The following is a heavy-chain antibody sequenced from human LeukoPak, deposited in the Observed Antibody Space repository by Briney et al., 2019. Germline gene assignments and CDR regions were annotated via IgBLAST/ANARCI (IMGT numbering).Heavy chain of an antibody. CDR3: ARGSAVAGTSEFDY. CDR1: GYTFTSYG. CDR2: ISAYNGNT. J-gene: IGHJ4*02. V-gene: IGHV1-18*01. D-gene: IGHD6-19*01. Sequence: ASVKVSCKASGYTFTSYGISWVRQAPGQGLEWMGWISAYNGNTNYAQKLQGRVTMTTDTSTSTAYMELRSLRSEDTAVYYCARGSAVAGTSEFDYWGQGTLVTVSS.